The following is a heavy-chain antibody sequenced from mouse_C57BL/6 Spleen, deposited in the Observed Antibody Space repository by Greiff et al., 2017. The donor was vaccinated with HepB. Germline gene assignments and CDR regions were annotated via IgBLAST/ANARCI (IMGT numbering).Heavy chain of an antibody. J-gene: IGHJ4*01. CDR3: AKAHMVYYAMDY. CDR2: ISSGGSYT. CDR1: GFTFSSYG. Sequence: EVQLVESGGDLVKPGGSLKLSCAASGFTFSSYGMSWVRQTPDKRLEWVATISSGGSYTYYPDSVKGRFTISRDNAKNTLYLQMSSLKSEDTAMYYCAKAHMVYYAMDYWGQGTSVTVSS. V-gene: IGHV5-6*01. D-gene: IGHD1-1*02.